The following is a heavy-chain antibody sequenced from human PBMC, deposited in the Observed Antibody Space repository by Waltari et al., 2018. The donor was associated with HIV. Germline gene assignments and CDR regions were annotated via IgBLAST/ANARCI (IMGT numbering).Heavy chain of an antibody. CDR1: GFNFRDFT. Sequence: EVQLVESGGAVIQPGGSLRLSCAASGFNFRDFTIHWVRQAPGRGWEWLSFVNWDGPHTNYADSVRGRFAVSRDNSKNSVSPFMSNLRSEDTALYYCTKEKWGSTWSAFDAWGQGTPVVVSS. D-gene: IGHD6-13*01. J-gene: IGHJ3*01. V-gene: IGHV3-43*01. CDR3: TKEKWGSTWSAFDA. CDR2: VNWDGPHT.